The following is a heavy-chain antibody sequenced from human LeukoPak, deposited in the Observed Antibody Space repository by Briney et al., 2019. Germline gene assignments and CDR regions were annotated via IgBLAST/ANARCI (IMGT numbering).Heavy chain of an antibody. D-gene: IGHD2-2*01. CDR3: ARGGDIVVVPAAEGYFDY. J-gene: IGHJ4*02. CDR2: IYHSGST. CDR1: GGSISSGGYY. Sequence: SETLSLTCTVSGGSISSGGYYWSRIRQPPGKGLEWIGYIYHSGSTYYNPSLKSRVTISVDRSKNQFSLKLSSVTAADTAVYYCARGGDIVVVPAAEGYFDYWGQGTLVTVSS. V-gene: IGHV4-30-2*01.